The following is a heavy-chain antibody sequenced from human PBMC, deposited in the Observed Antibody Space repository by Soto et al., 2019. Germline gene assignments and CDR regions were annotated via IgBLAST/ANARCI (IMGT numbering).Heavy chain of an antibody. CDR1: GFTFSSYA. D-gene: IGHD2-2*01. V-gene: IGHV3-23*01. CDR3: AGRTAYYYYGMDV. Sequence: GSLRLSCAASGFTFSSYAMSWVRQAPGKGLEWVSAISGSGGSTYYADSVKGRFTISRDNSKNTLYLQMNSLRAEDTAVYYCAGRTAYYYYGMDVWGQGTTVTVSS. CDR2: ISGSGGST. J-gene: IGHJ6*02.